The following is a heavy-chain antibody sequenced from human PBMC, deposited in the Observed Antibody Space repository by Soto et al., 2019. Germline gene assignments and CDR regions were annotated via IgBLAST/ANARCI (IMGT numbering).Heavy chain of an antibody. V-gene: IGHV3-33*01. J-gene: IGHJ4*02. CDR1: GFTFSSYG. CDR2: IWYDGTNK. D-gene: IGHD4-4*01. CDR3: ARDWDYSSGLDY. Sequence: QVQLVASGGGVVQPGRSLRLSCAASGFTFSSYGMHWVRQAPGKGLEWVAVIWYDGTNKYSADSVKGRFTISRDNSKNTLYLQMNSLRAEDTAVYYCARDWDYSSGLDYWGQGTLVTVSS.